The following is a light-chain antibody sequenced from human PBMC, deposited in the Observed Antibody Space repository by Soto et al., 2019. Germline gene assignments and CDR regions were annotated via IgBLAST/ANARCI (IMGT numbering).Light chain of an antibody. Sequence: EIVMTQSPATLSVSPGERATLSCRASQSISSNLAWYQQKPGQAPRLLMFRTSSRATGFPARFSGSGSGTEFNLTISSLQSEDFGVYYCQQYSNWPTFGQGTRLEIK. J-gene: IGKJ5*01. CDR2: RTS. V-gene: IGKV3-15*01. CDR1: QSISSN. CDR3: QQYSNWPT.